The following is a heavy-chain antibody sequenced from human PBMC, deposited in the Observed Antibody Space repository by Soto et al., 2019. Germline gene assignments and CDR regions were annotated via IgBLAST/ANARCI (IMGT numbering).Heavy chain of an antibody. J-gene: IGHJ5*01. V-gene: IGHV4-39*02. CDR2: ISYSGTT. Sequence: PSETLSLTCTVSGGSISSDASFWSWIRQLPGKGPEWIAFISYSGTTSYNPSLRSRVTISLDTTNNHFSLKMTSVTAADTAIYFCARAERFPRSWFDSWGQGTQVTVSS. CDR3: ARAERFPRSWFDS. CDR1: GGSISSDASF.